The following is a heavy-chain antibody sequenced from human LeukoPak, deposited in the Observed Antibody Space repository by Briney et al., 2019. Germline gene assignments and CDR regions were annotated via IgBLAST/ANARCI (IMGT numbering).Heavy chain of an antibody. D-gene: IGHD5-24*01. V-gene: IGHV3-74*01. CDR3: TRVGYIDEGIDY. CDR2: FNSDGRST. J-gene: IGHJ4*02. Sequence: GGSLRLSCAASGFTFSTYWMHWVRQAPGKGLVWVSRFNSDGRSTYYADSVKGRFTISRDNAKNSLYLQMNSLRAEDTAIYYCTRVGYIDEGIDYWGQGTLVTVSS. CDR1: GFTFSTYW.